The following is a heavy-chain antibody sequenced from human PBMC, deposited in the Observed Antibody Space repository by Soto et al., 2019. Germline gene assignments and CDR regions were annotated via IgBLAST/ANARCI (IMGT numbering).Heavy chain of an antibody. J-gene: IGHJ4*02. CDR2: IKSKIDGGTT. Sequence: GGSLRLSCAASGFTFSNAWMSWVRQAPGKGLEWIGRIKSKIDGGTTDYAAPVKGGFTFSRDDSENTLYLQMNSLKTEDTAVYYCTTVGPNCSGSSCYPQVSNWGPGTLVTVSS. CDR3: TTVGPNCSGSSCYPQVSN. V-gene: IGHV3-15*01. CDR1: GFTFSNAW. D-gene: IGHD2-2*01.